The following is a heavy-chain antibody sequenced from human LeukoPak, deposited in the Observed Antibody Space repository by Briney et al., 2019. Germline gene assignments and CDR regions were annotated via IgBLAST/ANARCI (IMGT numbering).Heavy chain of an antibody. D-gene: IGHD1-26*01. Sequence: GGSLRLSCAASGFTFTSYSMNWVRQAPGKGLEWVSTISGGGSSTYYADSVKGRFTISRDNSKNTLYLQVNSLRAEDTAVYYCAKGGKWDVTPFDYWGQGTLVNVSS. CDR2: ISGGGSST. J-gene: IGHJ4*02. V-gene: IGHV3-23*01. CDR3: AKGGKWDVTPFDY. CDR1: GFTFTSYS.